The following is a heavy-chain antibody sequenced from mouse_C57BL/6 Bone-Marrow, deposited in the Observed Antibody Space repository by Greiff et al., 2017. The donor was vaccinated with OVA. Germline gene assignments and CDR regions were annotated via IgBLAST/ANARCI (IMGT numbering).Heavy chain of an antibody. CDR3: ARGGYYGSSSPFAY. CDR2: IHPNSGST. V-gene: IGHV1-64*01. CDR1: GYTFTSYW. Sequence: QVQLQQPGAELVKPGASVKLSCKASGYTFTSYWMHWVKQRPGQGLEWIGMIHPNSGSTNYNEKFKSKATLTVDKSSSTAYMQLSSLTSEDSAVYYCARGGYYGSSSPFAYWGQGTLVTVSA. D-gene: IGHD1-1*01. J-gene: IGHJ3*01.